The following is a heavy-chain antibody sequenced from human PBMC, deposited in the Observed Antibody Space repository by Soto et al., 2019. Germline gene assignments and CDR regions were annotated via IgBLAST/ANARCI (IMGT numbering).Heavy chain of an antibody. Sequence: SETLSLTCTVSGGSISSYYWSWIRQPPGKGLEWIGYIYYSGSTNYNPSLKSRVTISVDTSKNQFSLKLSSVTAADTAVYYCARDRSPLDYDILTIRGYYYYYGMDVWGQGTTVTVSS. D-gene: IGHD3-9*01. CDR3: ARDRSPLDYDILTIRGYYYYYGMDV. V-gene: IGHV4-59*01. CDR2: IYYSGST. J-gene: IGHJ6*02. CDR1: GGSISSYY.